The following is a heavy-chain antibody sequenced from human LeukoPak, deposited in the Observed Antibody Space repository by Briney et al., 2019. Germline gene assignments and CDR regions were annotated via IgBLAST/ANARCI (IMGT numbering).Heavy chain of an antibody. V-gene: IGHV4-39*01. CDR1: GGSISSYY. Sequence: PSETLSLTCTVSGGSISSYYWGWIRQPPGKGLEWIGSGYNTGSTYYNPSLKSRVTISVDTSKNQFSLKLSSVTAADTAVYYCARQKYCSGTSCYHVDYWGQGALVTVSS. CDR3: ARQKYCSGTSCYHVDY. CDR2: GYNTGST. D-gene: IGHD2-2*01. J-gene: IGHJ4*02.